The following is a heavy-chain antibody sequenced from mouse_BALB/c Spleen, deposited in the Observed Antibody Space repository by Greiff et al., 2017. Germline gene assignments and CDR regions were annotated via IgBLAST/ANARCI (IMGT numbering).Heavy chain of an antibody. CDR3: ARAYYDYVKGYFDY. CDR1: GFTFSSYA. CDR2: ISSGGST. V-gene: IGHV5-6-5*01. J-gene: IGHJ2*01. Sequence: EVKLVESGGGLVKPGGSLKLSCAASGFTFSSYAMSWVRQTPEKRLEWVASISSGGSTYYPDSVKGRFTISRDNARNILYLQMSSLRSEDTAMYYCARAYYDYVKGYFDYWGQGTTLTVSS. D-gene: IGHD2-4*01.